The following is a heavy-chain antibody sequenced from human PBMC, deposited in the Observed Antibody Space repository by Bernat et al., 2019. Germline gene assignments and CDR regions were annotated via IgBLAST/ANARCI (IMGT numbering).Heavy chain of an antibody. J-gene: IGHJ5*02. CDR1: GGSVSSGSYY. D-gene: IGHD3-10*01. CDR3: ARGRITMVRRVIGQDWFDP. V-gene: IGHV4-61*01. Sequence: QVQLQESGPGLVKPSETLSLTCTVSGGSVSSGSYYWSWIRQPPGKGPEWIGYIYYSGSTNYNPSLQSRVTISVDTSRNQFSLKLSSVAAADTAVYYCARGRITMVRRVIGQDWFDPWGQGTLVTVSS. CDR2: IYYSGST.